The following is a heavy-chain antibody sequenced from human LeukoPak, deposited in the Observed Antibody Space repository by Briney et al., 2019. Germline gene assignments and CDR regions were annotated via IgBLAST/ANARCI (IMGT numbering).Heavy chain of an antibody. CDR2: IYYSGST. V-gene: IGHV4-59*01. CDR3: ARVVPAAIGRLIFDY. CDR1: GGSISSYY. Sequence: SETLSLTCTVSGGSISSYYWSWIRQPPGKGLEWIGYIYYSGSTNYNPSLKSRVTISVDTSKNQFSLKLSSVTAADTAVYYCARVVPAAIGRLIFDYWGQGTLVTVSS. D-gene: IGHD2-2*01. J-gene: IGHJ4*02.